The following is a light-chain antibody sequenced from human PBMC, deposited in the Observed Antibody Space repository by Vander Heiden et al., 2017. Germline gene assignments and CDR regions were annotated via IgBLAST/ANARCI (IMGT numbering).Light chain of an antibody. CDR3: QSYDSSLSGSV. J-gene: IGLJ2*01. V-gene: IGLV1-40*01. Sequence: QSVLTQPPSVSGAPGQRVTISCTGTSSNIGAGYDVHWYQKLPGTAPKLLIYGNSNRPSGVPDRFSGSKSATSASLAITGLQAEDEADYYCQSYDSSLSGSVFGGGTKLTVL. CDR2: GNS. CDR1: SSNIGAGYD.